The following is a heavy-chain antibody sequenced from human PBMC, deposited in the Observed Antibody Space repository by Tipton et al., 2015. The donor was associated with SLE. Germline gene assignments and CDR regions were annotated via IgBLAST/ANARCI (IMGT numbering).Heavy chain of an antibody. V-gene: IGHV4-39*07. CDR3: ARHGTNGYCSGGSCSPGAWFDP. CDR2: AYYSGTT. D-gene: IGHD2-15*01. Sequence: TLSLTCTVSGGSISSSSYYWGWIRQPPGKGLEWIGTAYYSGTTYYNPSLKSRVTISVDTSKNQFSLKLSSLTAADTAMYFCARHGTNGYCSGGSCSPGAWFDPWGQGTLVTVSS. CDR1: GGSISSSSYY. J-gene: IGHJ5*02.